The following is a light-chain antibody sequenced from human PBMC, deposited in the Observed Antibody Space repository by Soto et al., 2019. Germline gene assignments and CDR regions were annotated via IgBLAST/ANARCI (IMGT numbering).Light chain of an antibody. Sequence: QSVLTQPPSASETPGLRVTFSCSGSSSNIGSNPVSWYQLLPGTAPKLLIYDNERPSGGPDRFSGSKSGTLPSLAMSRLQFEDEVEFYWGVLDASLKCVVFGGGTKLTVL. V-gene: IGLV1-44*01. CDR3: GVLDASLKCVV. CDR2: DN. CDR1: SSNIGSNP. J-gene: IGLJ2*01.